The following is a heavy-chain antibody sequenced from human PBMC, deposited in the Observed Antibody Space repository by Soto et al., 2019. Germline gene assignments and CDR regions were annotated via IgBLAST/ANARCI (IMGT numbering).Heavy chain of an antibody. CDR3: ARDSSGGVTGLTYFDF. CDR2: VFHTGNT. J-gene: IGHJ4*01. CDR1: SASINTDHW. D-gene: IGHD3-16*01. V-gene: IGHV4-4*02. Sequence: SETLSLTCAVSSASINTDHWWHWVRQPPGKGLEWIGEVFHTGNTNYNPSLKSRVTISVDTSKKQFSLTLTSVTAADTAVYYCARDSSGGVTGLTYFDFWGHGTLVTVSS.